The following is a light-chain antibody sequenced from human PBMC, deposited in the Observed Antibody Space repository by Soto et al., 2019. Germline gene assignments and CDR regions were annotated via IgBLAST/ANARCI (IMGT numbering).Light chain of an antibody. CDR3: QHYNNWPYS. J-gene: IGKJ2*01. CDR1: QIIGTN. Sequence: EIVMTQSPATLSVSPGEGATLSCRASQIIGTNLAWFQQKPGQAPRLLIFGASTRAPSIPARFSGSGSGTDFSLTISSLQSDDCAVYYCQHYNNWPYSFGQWT. V-gene: IGKV3-15*01. CDR2: GAS.